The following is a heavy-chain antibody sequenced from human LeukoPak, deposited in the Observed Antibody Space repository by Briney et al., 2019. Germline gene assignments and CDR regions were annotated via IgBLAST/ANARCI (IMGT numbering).Heavy chain of an antibody. CDR1: GFSIISTY. CDR3: AKDLSLYYYDSSGYDY. J-gene: IGHJ4*02. CDR2: IYSGGST. Sequence: PGGSLRLSCAASGFSIISTYLSWVRQAPGKGLEWVSVIYSGGSTYYADSVKGRFTISRDISKSTVYLQMNSLRAEDTAVYYCAKDLSLYYYDSSGYDYWGQGTLVTVSS. D-gene: IGHD3-22*01. V-gene: IGHV3-66*01.